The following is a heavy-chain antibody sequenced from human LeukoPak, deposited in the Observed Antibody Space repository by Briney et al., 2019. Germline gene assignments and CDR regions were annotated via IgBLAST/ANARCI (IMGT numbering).Heavy chain of an antibody. D-gene: IGHD3-10*01. CDR3: AKANPLLWFGKYYFDY. Sequence: GGSLRLSCAASGFTFSSYAMSWVRQAPGKGLEWVSAISGSGGSTYYADSVKGRFTISRDNSKNTLYLQMNSLRAEDTAVYYCAKANPLLWFGKYYFDYWGQGTLVTVSS. J-gene: IGHJ4*02. V-gene: IGHV3-23*01. CDR2: ISGSGGST. CDR1: GFTFSSYA.